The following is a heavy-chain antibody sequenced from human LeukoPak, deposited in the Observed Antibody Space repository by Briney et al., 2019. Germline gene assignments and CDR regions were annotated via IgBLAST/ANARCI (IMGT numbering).Heavy chain of an antibody. V-gene: IGHV3-23*01. J-gene: IGHJ4*02. CDR1: GFTFSSYA. D-gene: IGHD3-22*01. Sequence: GGSLRLSCAASGFTFSSYAMSWVRQAPGKGLEWVSAISGSGGSTYYADSVKGRFTISRDNSKNTLYLQMNSLRAEDTAVYYCARDVAYYDTNGPFDYWGQGTLVTVSS. CDR3: ARDVAYYDTNGPFDY. CDR2: ISGSGGST.